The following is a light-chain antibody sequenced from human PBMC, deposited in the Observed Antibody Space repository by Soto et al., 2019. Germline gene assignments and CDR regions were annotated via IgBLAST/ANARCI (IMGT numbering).Light chain of an antibody. CDR1: IANIGGNT. J-gene: IGLJ2*01. CDR3: AAWDDSLNGVV. Sequence: QSVLTQPPSASGTPGQRVTISCSGSIANIGGNTVNWYQQLPGTAPKLAIYTNNQRPSGVPDRFSVSKSGTSASLAMSGLQSEDEADYYCAAWDDSLNGVVFGGGTKLTLL. V-gene: IGLV1-44*01. CDR2: TNN.